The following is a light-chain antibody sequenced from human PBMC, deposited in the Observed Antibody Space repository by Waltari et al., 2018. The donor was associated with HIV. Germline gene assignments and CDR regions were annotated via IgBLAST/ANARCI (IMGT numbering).Light chain of an antibody. Sequence: QSVLTQPPSASGTPGQRVTISCSGSNSNVGISYVSWYQQRPGTTPNLVIYGINQRPSGVPDRFSGSKSGTSVSLVISGIRSEDEADYYCAAWDYSLSGWVFGGGTKLTVL. CDR1: NSNVGISY. CDR3: AAWDYSLSGWV. CDR2: GIN. V-gene: IGLV1-47*01. J-gene: IGLJ3*02.